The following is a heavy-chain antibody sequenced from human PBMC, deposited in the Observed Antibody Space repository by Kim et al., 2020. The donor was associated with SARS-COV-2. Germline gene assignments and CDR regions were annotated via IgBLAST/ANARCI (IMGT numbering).Heavy chain of an antibody. CDR1: GYSFTSYW. D-gene: IGHD1-26*01. V-gene: IGHV5-51*01. CDR2: IYPGDSDT. CDR3: ARGKIGGSYYGDFDY. Sequence: GESLKISCKGSGYSFTSYWIGWVRQMPGKGLEWMGTIYPGDSDTRYSPSFQGQVTISADKSISTAYLQWSSLKASDTAMYYCARGKIGGSYYGDFDYWGQGTLVTVSS. J-gene: IGHJ4*02.